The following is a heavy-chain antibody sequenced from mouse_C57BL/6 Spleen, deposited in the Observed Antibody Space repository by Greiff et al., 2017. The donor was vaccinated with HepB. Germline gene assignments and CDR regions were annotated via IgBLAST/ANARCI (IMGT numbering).Heavy chain of an antibody. CDR3: ARGSWDSYWYFDV. Sequence: VQLQQSGPELVKPGASVKISCKASGYSFTSYYIHWVKQRPGQGLEWIGWIYPGSGNTKYNEKFKGKATLTADTSSSTAYMQLSSLTSEDSAVYYCARGSWDSYWYFDVWGTGTTVTVSS. V-gene: IGHV1-66*01. CDR1: GYSFTSYY. D-gene: IGHD3-3*01. CDR2: IYPGSGNT. J-gene: IGHJ1*03.